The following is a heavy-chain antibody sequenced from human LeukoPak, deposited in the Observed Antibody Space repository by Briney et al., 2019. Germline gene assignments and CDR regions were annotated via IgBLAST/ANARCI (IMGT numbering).Heavy chain of an antibody. Sequence: GASVKVSCKASGYTXTGYFMHWVRQAPGQGLEWMGWINPNTGSTNYAQKFQGRVTMTRDTSISTAYMELSSLRSDDTAVYYCARVRKSSSSNWFDPWGQGTLVTVSS. V-gene: IGHV1-2*02. CDR3: ARVRKSSSSNWFDP. CDR2: INPNTGST. D-gene: IGHD6-13*01. J-gene: IGHJ5*02. CDR1: GYTXTGYF.